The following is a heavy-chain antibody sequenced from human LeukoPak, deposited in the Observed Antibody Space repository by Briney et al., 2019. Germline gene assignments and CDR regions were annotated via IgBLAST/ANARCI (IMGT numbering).Heavy chain of an antibody. CDR3: ARGNLRALFDY. CDR2: IYYSGST. Sequence: SETLSLTCTVSGGSISSSSYYWGWIRQPPGKGLEWIGSIYYSGSTYYNPSPKSRVTISVDTSKNQFSLKLSSVTAADTAVYYCARGNLRALFDYWGQGTLVTVSS. CDR1: GGSISSSSYY. V-gene: IGHV4-39*07. J-gene: IGHJ4*02.